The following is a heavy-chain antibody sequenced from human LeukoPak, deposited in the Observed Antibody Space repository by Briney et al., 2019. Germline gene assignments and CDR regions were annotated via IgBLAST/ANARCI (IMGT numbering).Heavy chain of an antibody. Sequence: SVKVSCKASGGTFSSYAISWVRQAPGQGLEWMGGIIPIFGTANYAQKFRGRVTITADKSTRTAYMELSSLRSEDTAVYYCARDPPVLLWFGEPRGGNYFDYWGQGTLVTVSS. CDR1: GGTFSSYA. V-gene: IGHV1-69*06. D-gene: IGHD3-10*01. CDR3: ARDPPVLLWFGEPRGGNYFDY. CDR2: IIPIFGTA. J-gene: IGHJ4*02.